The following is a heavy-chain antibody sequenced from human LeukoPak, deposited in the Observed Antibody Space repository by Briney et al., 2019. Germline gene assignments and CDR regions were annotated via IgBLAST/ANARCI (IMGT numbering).Heavy chain of an antibody. D-gene: IGHD3-22*01. CDR2: ITGSGANT. J-gene: IGHJ4*02. CDR1: GFSFSSYS. V-gene: IGHV3-23*01. Sequence: GGSLTLSCAGAGFSFSSYSMNWVRQAPGKGLEWVSGITGSGANTYYADSVKGRFTISRDNSKNTLYLRMNSLRAEDTAVYYCYYYDSSGFYPQTKIDYWGQGTLVTVSS. CDR3: YYYDSSGFYPQTKIDY.